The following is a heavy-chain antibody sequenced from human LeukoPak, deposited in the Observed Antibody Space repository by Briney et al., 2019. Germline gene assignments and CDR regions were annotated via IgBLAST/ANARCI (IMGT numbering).Heavy chain of an antibody. D-gene: IGHD2-2*01. CDR1: GGTFSSYA. V-gene: IGHV1-69*13. CDR3: AIFEGYCSSTSCYWVPFDP. Sequence: SVKVSCKASGGTFSSYAISWVRQAPGQGLEWMGGIIPIFGTANYAQKFQGRVTITADESTSTAYMELSSLRSEDTAVYCCAIFEGYCSSTSCYWVPFDPWGQGTLVTVSS. J-gene: IGHJ5*02. CDR2: IIPIFGTA.